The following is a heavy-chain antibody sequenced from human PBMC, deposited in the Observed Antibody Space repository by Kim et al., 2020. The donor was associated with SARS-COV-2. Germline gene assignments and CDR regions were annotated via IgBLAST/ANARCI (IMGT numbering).Heavy chain of an antibody. Sequence: YYNPSLKSRVTISVDTSKNQFSLKLSSVTAADTAVYYCAREVRRRSTIDYWGQGTLVTVSS. J-gene: IGHJ4*02. D-gene: IGHD4-4*01. CDR3: AREVRRRSTIDY. V-gene: IGHV4-31*02.